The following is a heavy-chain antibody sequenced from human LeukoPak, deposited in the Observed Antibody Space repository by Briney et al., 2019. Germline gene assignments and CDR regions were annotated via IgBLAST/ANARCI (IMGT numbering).Heavy chain of an antibody. D-gene: IGHD6-19*01. CDR2: INPKSGGT. CDR1: GYTFTGYY. CDR3: ARDLIQQWLVRANWFDP. Sequence: ASVKVSCKAPGYTFTGYYMHWVRQAPGQGLEWMGWINPKSGGTNYAQTFQGRVTVTRDTSITTAYMELRSLRSDDTAVYYCARDLIQQWLVRANWFDPWGQGTLVTVSS. J-gene: IGHJ5*02. V-gene: IGHV1-2*02.